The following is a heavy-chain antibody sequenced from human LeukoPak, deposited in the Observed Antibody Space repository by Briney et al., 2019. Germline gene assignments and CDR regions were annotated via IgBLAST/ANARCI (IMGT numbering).Heavy chain of an antibody. V-gene: IGHV1-24*01. Sequence: ASVNVSCKVSGCTLTELSMHWVRQAPGKGLEWMGGFDPEDGETIYAQKFQGRVTMAEDTSTDTAYMELSSLRSEDTAVYYCATDLFGAGDAFDIWGQGTMVTVSS. CDR2: FDPEDGET. D-gene: IGHD4/OR15-4a*01. CDR1: GCTLTELS. CDR3: ATDLFGAGDAFDI. J-gene: IGHJ3*02.